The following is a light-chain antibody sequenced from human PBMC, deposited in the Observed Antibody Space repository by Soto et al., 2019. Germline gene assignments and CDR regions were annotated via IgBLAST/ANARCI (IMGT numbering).Light chain of an antibody. V-gene: IGLV3-27*01. CDR2: KDS. Sequence: SYELTQPSSVSVSPGQTARITCSGSVLAKKYARWFQQKPGQAPVLVIYKDSERPSGIPERFSGSTSGTTVTLTISGAQVEDEADYYCYSAADNRGVFGGGTKVTVL. CDR1: VLAKKY. J-gene: IGLJ2*01. CDR3: YSAADNRGV.